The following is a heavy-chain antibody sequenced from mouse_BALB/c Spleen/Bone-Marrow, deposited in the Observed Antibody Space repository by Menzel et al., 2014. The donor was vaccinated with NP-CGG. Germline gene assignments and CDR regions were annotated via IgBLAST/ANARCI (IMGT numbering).Heavy chain of an antibody. J-gene: IGHJ4*01. D-gene: IGHD2-3*01. CDR1: GYTFTSYV. V-gene: IGHV1-14*01. Sequence: EVQLQQSGPELVKPGASVKMSCKASGYTFTSYVLHWVKQKPGQGLEWIGYINPYNDGTKSNEKFKGKATLTSDKSSSTAYMELSSLTSEDSAVYYCAGEDGYYGMDYWGQGTSVTVSS. CDR2: INPYNDGT. CDR3: AGEDGYYGMDY.